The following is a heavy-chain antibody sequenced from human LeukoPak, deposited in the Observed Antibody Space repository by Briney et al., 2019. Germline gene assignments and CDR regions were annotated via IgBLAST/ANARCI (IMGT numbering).Heavy chain of an antibody. J-gene: IGHJ4*02. Sequence: SETLSLTCAVYGGSFSGYYWSWIRRPPGKGLEWIGEINHSGSTNYNPSLKSRVTMSVDTSKNQFSLKLSSVTAADTAVYYCARHEEITFGGVIATTGFDYWGQGTLVTVSS. CDR2: INHSGST. CDR1: GGSFSGYY. V-gene: IGHV4-34*01. D-gene: IGHD3-16*02. CDR3: ARHEEITFGGVIATTGFDY.